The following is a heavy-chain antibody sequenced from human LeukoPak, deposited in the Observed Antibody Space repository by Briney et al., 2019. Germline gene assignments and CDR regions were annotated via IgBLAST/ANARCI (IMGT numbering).Heavy chain of an antibody. V-gene: IGHV4-31*03. D-gene: IGHD3-22*01. CDR3: GRGSFYDGSGYCDY. J-gene: IGHJ4*02. Sequence: SETLSLTCTVSGGSISSGGYYWSWIRQPPGKGLEWIGYIYYSGSTYYNPSLKSRVTISVDTSKNQFSLKLSSVTAADTAVYYCGRGSFYDGSGYCDYWGQGTLVTVSS. CDR2: IYYSGST. CDR1: GGSISSGGYY.